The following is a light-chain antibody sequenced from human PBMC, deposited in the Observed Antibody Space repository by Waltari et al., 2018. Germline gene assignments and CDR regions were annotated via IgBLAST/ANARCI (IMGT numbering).Light chain of an antibody. V-gene: IGLV2-14*01. CDR2: DVN. CDR3: SSYRSSVIYV. J-gene: IGLJ1*01. Sequence: QSALTPPASVSVSPGQSITISCTGTSSAIGPYHYVSWYQQRPGQAPKLMIYDVNNRPSGVSSRFSGSKSGNTASLTISGLQSEDEAEYYCSSYRSSVIYVFGTGTKVTVL. CDR1: SSAIGPYHY.